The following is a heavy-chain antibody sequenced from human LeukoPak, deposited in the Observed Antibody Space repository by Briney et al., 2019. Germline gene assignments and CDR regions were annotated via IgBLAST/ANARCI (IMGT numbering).Heavy chain of an antibody. CDR2: IIPILGIA. J-gene: IGHJ3*02. CDR3: ASQTYYYDSSGYYRTI. D-gene: IGHD3-22*01. CDR1: GGTNSSYA. V-gene: IGHV1-69*04. Sequence: SVKVSCKASGGTNSSYAISLVRQAPGQGLEWMGRIIPILGIANYAQKFQGRVTITADKSTSTAYMELSSLRSEDTAVYYCASQTYYYDSSGYYRTIWGQGTMVTVSS.